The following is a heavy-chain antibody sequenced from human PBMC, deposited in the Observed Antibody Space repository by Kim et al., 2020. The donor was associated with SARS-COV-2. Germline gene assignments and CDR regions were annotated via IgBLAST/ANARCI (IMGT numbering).Heavy chain of an antibody. V-gene: IGHV4-34*01. CDR2: INHSGST. CDR3: ARGLRGYSYGYYYYYMDG. Sequence: SETLSLTCAVYGGSFSGYYWSWIRKPPGKGLEWIGEINHSGSTNYNPSLKSRVTISVDTSKNQFSLKLSSVTAADTAVYYCARGLRGYSYGYYYYYMDG. D-gene: IGHD5-18*01. J-gene: IGHJ6*03. CDR1: GGSFSGYY.